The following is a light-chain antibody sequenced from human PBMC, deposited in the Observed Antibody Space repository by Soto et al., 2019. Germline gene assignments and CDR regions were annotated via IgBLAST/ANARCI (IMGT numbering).Light chain of an antibody. CDR1: QSVEKN. CDR3: QQRKHWPPLT. Sequence: EVVLTQSPATLSLSPGERAILYCRASQSVEKNLAWYQQKPGQTPRLLIYDASNRATGIPARFSGSGSETDFTLTISSLEPEDFAVYYCQQRKHWPPLTFGGGTKVEIK. CDR2: DAS. J-gene: IGKJ4*01. V-gene: IGKV3-11*01.